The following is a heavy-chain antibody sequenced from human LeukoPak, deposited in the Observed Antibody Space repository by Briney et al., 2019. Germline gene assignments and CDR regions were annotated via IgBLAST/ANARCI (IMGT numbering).Heavy chain of an antibody. CDR1: GGSFSGYY. D-gene: IGHD2-15*01. V-gene: IGHV4-34*01. CDR2: INHSGST. J-gene: IGHJ4*02. CDR3: ARLGRRLLTYFDY. Sequence: SETLSLTCAVYGGSFSGYYWSWIRQPPGEGLEWIGEINHSGSTNYNPSLKSRVTISVDTSKNQFSLKLSSVTAADTAVYYCARLGRRLLTYFDYWGQGTLVTVSS.